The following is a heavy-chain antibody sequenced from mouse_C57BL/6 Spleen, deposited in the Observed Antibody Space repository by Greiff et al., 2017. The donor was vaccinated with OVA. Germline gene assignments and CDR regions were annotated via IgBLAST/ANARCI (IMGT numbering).Heavy chain of an antibody. CDR2: ISDGGSYT. D-gene: IGHD2-4*01. Sequence: EVKVVESGGGLVKPGGSLKLSCAASGFTFSSYAMSWVRQTPEKRLEWVATISDGGSYTYYPDNVKGRFTISRDKAKNNLYLQMSHLKSEDTARYYCARELGDYDNYWGQGTTLTVSS. J-gene: IGHJ2*01. CDR1: GFTFSSYA. V-gene: IGHV5-4*01. CDR3: ARELGDYDNY.